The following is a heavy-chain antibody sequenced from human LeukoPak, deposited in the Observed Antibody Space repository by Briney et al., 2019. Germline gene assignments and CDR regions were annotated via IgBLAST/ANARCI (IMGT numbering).Heavy chain of an antibody. CDR3: ASVGGYFLWSRRDFDY. J-gene: IGHJ4*02. CDR2: ISSSSSYI. V-gene: IGHV3-21*01. Sequence: GGSLRLSCAASGFTFSSYSMNWVRQAPGKGLEWVSSISSSSSYIYYADSVRGRFTISRDNAKNSLYLQMNSLRAEDTAVYYCASVGGYFLWSRRDFDYWGQGTLVTVFS. CDR1: GFTFSSYS. D-gene: IGHD3-9*01.